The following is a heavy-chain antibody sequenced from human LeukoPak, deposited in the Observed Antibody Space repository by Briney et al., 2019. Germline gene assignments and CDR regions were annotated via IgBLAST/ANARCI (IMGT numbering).Heavy chain of an antibody. CDR3: VRDDDRPDNGLDY. CDR2: MSGAGGRI. Sequence: GGSLRLSCAASGFTVSSDYMNWVRQAPGKGLEWLSIMSGAGGRIEYADSVKGRFTISRDNSRNTVYLHMSSLRAEDTAVYYCVRDDDRPDNGLDYWGQGTLVTVSS. J-gene: IGHJ4*02. CDR1: GFTVSSDY. D-gene: IGHD3-22*01. V-gene: IGHV3-23*01.